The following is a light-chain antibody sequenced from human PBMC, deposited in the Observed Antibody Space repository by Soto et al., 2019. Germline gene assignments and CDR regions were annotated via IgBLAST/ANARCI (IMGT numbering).Light chain of an antibody. V-gene: IGLV2-11*01. CDR3: GSDAGSYTLL. CDR1: SSDVGGYNY. J-gene: IGLJ2*01. Sequence: QSVLTQPRSVSGSPGQSVTISCTGTSSDVGGYNYVSWYQQHPGKAPKLMIYDVTKRPSGVPDRFSGSKSGNTASLTISGLQGGDEADYHCGSDAGSYTLLFCEGTKLAAL. CDR2: DVT.